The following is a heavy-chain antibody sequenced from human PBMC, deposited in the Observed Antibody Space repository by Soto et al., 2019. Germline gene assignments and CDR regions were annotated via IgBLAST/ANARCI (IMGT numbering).Heavy chain of an antibody. CDR1: GDSMSSYY. Sequence: SETLSLTCTVSGDSMSSYYWSWIRQPPGKGLEWIGYIYYSGSTNYNPSLKSRVTISVDTSKNQFSLKLSSVTAADTAVYYCARAGGDYGGNFDYWGQGTLVTVSS. CDR3: ARAGGDYGGNFDY. J-gene: IGHJ4*02. V-gene: IGHV4-59*01. CDR2: IYYSGST. D-gene: IGHD4-17*01.